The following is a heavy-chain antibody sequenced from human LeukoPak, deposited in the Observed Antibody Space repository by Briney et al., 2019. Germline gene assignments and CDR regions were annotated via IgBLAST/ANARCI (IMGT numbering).Heavy chain of an antibody. V-gene: IGHV1-46*03. CDR2: INLSGGST. CDR3: VRGNWFDP. CDR1: GYTFTSYH. J-gene: IGHJ5*02. Sequence: GASVKVSCKASGYTFTSYHMHWVRQAPGQGLEWMGLINLSGGSTTYAQRFQGRVTLTRDTSTSTVYMELSSLRSEDTAVYYCVRGNWFDPWGQGTLVTVSS.